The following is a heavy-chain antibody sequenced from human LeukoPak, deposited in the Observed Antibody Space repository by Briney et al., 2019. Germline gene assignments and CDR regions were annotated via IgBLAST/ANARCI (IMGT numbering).Heavy chain of an antibody. CDR3: ARRAGAYSHPYDY. V-gene: IGHV3-53*01. Sequence: GGSLRLSCTVSGFTVSSNSMSWVRQAPGKGLEWVSFIYSDNTHYSDAVKGRFTISRDNSKNTLYLQMNSLRAEDTAVYYCARRAGAYSHPYDYWGQGTLVTVSS. CDR1: GFTVSSNS. J-gene: IGHJ4*02. CDR2: IYSDNT. D-gene: IGHD4/OR15-4a*01.